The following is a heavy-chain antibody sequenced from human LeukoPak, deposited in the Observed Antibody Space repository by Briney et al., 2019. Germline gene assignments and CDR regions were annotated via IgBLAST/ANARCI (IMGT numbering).Heavy chain of an antibody. CDR3: ARHSGSYYDFDY. J-gene: IGHJ4*02. V-gene: IGHV4-59*08. Sequence: SETLSLTCTVSGGSISSYYWSWIRQPPGKGLEWIGYTYYSGSINYNPSLKSRVTISVDTSKNQFSLKLTSVTAADTAVYYCARHSGSYYDFDYWGQGTLVTVSS. CDR1: GGSISSYY. CDR2: TYYSGSI. D-gene: IGHD1-26*01.